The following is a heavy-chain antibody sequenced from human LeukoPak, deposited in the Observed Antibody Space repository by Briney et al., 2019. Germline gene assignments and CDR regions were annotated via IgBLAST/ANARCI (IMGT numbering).Heavy chain of an antibody. CDR1: GFTFSSYA. CDR2: ISYDGSNK. J-gene: IGHJ4*02. V-gene: IGHV3-30-3*01. Sequence: GGSLRLSCAPSGFTFSSYAMHWVRQAPGKGLEWVAVISYDGSNKYYADSVKGRFTISRDNSKNTLYLQMNSLRAEDTAVYYCARDPGYSGYDFDTFDYWGQGTLVTVSS. CDR3: ARDPGYSGYDFDTFDY. D-gene: IGHD5-12*01.